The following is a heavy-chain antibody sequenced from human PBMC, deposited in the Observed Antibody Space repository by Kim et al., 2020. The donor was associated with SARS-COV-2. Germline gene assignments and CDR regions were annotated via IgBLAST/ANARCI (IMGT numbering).Heavy chain of an antibody. CDR2: ISWNSGSI. J-gene: IGHJ6*02. CDR1: GFTFDEYA. CDR3: AKEKAAILYYYGMDV. D-gene: IGHD2-2*01. Sequence: GGSLRLSCAASGFTFDEYAMHWVRQAPGKGLEWVSGISWNSGSIGYADSVKGRFTISRDNAKNSLYLQMNSLRAEDTALYYCAKEKAAILYYYGMDVWGQG. V-gene: IGHV3-9*01.